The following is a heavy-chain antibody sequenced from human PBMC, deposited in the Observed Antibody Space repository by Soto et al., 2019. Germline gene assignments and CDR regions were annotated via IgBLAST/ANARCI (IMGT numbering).Heavy chain of an antibody. J-gene: IGHJ6*02. CDR3: ARLPDGSGQQIYYYYYYGMDV. V-gene: IGHV5-10-1*01. Sequence: GESLKISCKGSGYSFTSYWISWVRQMPGKGLEWMGRIDPSDSYTNYSPSFQGHVTISADKSISTAYLQWSSLKASDTAMYYRARLPDGSGQQIYYYYYYGMDVWGQGTTVTVSS. D-gene: IGHD3-10*01. CDR1: GYSFTSYW. CDR2: IDPSDSYT.